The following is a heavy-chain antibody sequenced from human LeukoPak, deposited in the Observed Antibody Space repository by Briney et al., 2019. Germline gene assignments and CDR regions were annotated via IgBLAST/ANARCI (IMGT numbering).Heavy chain of an antibody. J-gene: IGHJ5*02. CDR1: GFTFSSYD. CDR3: ARGRYCSSTSCYGSWDWFDP. D-gene: IGHD2-2*01. CDR2: IGTAGDT. V-gene: IGHV3-13*01. Sequence: SGGSLRLSCAASGFTFSSYDMHWVRQATGKGLEWVSAIGTAGDTYYPGSVKGRFTISRENAKNSLYLQMNSLRAGDTAVYYCARGRYCSSTSCYGSWDWFDPWGQGTLVTVSS.